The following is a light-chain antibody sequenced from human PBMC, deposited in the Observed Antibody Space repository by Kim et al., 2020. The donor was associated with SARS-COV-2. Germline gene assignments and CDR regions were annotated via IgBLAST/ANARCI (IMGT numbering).Light chain of an antibody. J-gene: IGKJ1*01. CDR3: QKYNGAPWT. CDR1: QGISSN. CDR2: DAS. V-gene: IGKV1-27*01. Sequence: ASVGDRVTITCRASQGISSNVAWYQQKPGAVPKLLIYDASALLSGVPSRFSGSGSGTDFTLTISSLQPEDVATYYCQKYNGAPWTFGQGTKMDIK.